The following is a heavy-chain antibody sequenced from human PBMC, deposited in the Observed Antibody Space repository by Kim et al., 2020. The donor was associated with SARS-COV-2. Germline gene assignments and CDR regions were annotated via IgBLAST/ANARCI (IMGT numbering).Heavy chain of an antibody. D-gene: IGHD3-3*01. V-gene: IGHV4-31*03. CDR1: GGSISSGGYY. J-gene: IGHJ3*02. CDR2: IYYSGST. Sequence: SETLSLTCTVSGGSISSGGYYWSWNRQHPGKGLEWIGYIYYSGSTYYNPSLKSRVTISVDTSKNQFSLKLSSVTAADTAEYYCARGEMIFGVVTYAFDI. CDR3: ARGEMIFGVVTYAFDI.